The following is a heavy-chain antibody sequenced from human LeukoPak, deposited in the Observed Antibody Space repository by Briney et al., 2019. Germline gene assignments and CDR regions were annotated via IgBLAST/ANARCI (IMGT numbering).Heavy chain of an antibody. CDR2: ISTYNGNT. V-gene: IGHV1-18*01. CDR1: GYTFISYG. J-gene: IGHJ5*02. Sequence: GASVKVSCKASGYTFISYGISWVRQAPGQGLEWMGWISTYNGNTIYAQNLQGRVTMTADTSTSTAYMELRSLRSDDPAVYYCVRDSGIVVVPAAMGNWFGPWGQGTLVTVCS. D-gene: IGHD2-2*01. CDR3: VRDSGIVVVPAAMGNWFGP.